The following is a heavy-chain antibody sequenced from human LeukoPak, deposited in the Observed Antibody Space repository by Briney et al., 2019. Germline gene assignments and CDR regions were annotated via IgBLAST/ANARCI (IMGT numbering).Heavy chain of an antibody. J-gene: IGHJ4*02. CDR2: ISWDGGST. Sequence: GGSLRLSCAASGFTFDDYAMHWVRQAPGKGLEWVSLISWDGGSTYYADSVKGRFTISRDNSKNSLYLQMNSLRTEDSALYYCAKSKTAVTTGYLDYWGQGTLVTVSS. CDR3: AKSKTAVTTGYLDY. V-gene: IGHV3-43*01. D-gene: IGHD4-17*01. CDR1: GFTFDDYA.